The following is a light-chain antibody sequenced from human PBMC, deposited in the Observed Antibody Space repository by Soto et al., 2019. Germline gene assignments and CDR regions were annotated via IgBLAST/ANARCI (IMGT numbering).Light chain of an antibody. V-gene: IGKV3-20*01. CDR2: GAS. Sequence: TQSPVILSVSPGERATVSCRASQSLNSNLAWYQQKPGQAPRLLIIGASERVTTIPARFSGSGPGTDFTLTISRLEPEDFAVYYCQQYGSPPITFGQGTRLEIK. CDR3: QQYGSPPIT. J-gene: IGKJ5*01. CDR1: QSLNSN.